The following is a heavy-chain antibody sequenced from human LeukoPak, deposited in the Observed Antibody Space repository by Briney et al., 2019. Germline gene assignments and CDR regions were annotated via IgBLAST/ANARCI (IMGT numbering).Heavy chain of an antibody. D-gene: IGHD3-10*01. CDR1: GFTFSSYW. Sequence: GGSLRLSCAGSGFTFSSYWMSWVRQAPGKGLEWVSAISGSGGSTYYADSVKGRFTISRDNSKNTLYLQMNSLRAEDTAVYYCAKVIGSSPFDYWGQGTLVTVSS. CDR3: AKVIGSSPFDY. CDR2: ISGSGGST. V-gene: IGHV3-23*01. J-gene: IGHJ4*02.